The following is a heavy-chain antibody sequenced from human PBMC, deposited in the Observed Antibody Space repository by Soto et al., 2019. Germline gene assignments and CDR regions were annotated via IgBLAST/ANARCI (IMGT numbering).Heavy chain of an antibody. CDR3: ARVPYYYTSGTDYGMDV. D-gene: IGHD3-10*01. CDR1: GFTFSDYY. Sequence: QVQLVESGGGLVQPGGSLRLSCAASGFTFSDYYMSWIRQAPGKGLEWVSYISSSGTKTNYAASVKGRFTISRDSVRKSLYLQMNSLRGDDTAVYYCARVPYYYTSGTDYGMDVWGRGTTVTVSS. J-gene: IGHJ6*02. V-gene: IGHV3-11*06. CDR2: ISSSGTKT.